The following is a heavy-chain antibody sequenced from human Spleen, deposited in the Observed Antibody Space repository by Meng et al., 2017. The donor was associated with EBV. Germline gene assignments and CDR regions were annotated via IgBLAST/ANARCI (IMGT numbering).Heavy chain of an antibody. CDR3: ASAPPGLPHDS. D-gene: IGHD5-12*01. Sequence: QGRLQRGGAGLLKLSETLSLSCAVYGGSFSGYYWTWIRQPPGKGLEWIGEINHSGSTNYNPSLKSRVTISVDTSKNQFSLNLISVTAADTAVYYCASAPPGLPHDSWGQGTLVTVSS. CDR2: INHSGST. V-gene: IGHV4-34*01. J-gene: IGHJ4*02. CDR1: GGSFSGYY.